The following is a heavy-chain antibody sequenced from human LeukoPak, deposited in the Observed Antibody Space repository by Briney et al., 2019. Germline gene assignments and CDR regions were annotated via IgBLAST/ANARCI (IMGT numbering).Heavy chain of an antibody. Sequence: ASVKVSCKASVSPFTSYGINWVRQAPGQGLEWMGWISAYNGNTNYAQKLQGRVTMTTDTSTSTAYMELRSLRSDDTAVYYCARGKSGYSYGYYYYYMDVWGKGTTVTVSS. CDR3: ARGKSGYSYGYYYYYMDV. CDR2: ISAYNGNT. D-gene: IGHD5-18*01. V-gene: IGHV1-18*01. CDR1: VSPFTSYG. J-gene: IGHJ6*03.